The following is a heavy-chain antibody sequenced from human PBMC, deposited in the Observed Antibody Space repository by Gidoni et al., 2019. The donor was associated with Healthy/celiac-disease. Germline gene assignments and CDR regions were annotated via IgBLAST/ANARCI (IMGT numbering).Heavy chain of an antibody. J-gene: IGHJ6*02. V-gene: IGHV1-69*08. CDR2: IIPILVIA. CDR1: GGTFSSYT. CDR3: ARDPLSTAMVTPIGDYYYYGMDV. D-gene: IGHD5-18*01. Sequence: QVQLVQSGAEVKKPGSSVKVSCTAAGGTFSSYTLSWLRQAPGQGLEWMGRIIPILVIANYAQKFQGRVTITADKSTSTAYMELSSLRSEDTAVYYCARDPLSTAMVTPIGDYYYYGMDVWGQGTTVTVSS.